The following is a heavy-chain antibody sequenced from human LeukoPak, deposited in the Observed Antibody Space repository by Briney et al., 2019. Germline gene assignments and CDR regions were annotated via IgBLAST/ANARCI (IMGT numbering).Heavy chain of an antibody. Sequence: PSETLSLTCTVSGGSISSSSYYWGWIRQPPGKGLEWIGSIYYSGSTYYNPSLKSRVTISVDTSKNQFSLKPSSVTAADTAVYYCARHGIAAAGPPDYWGQGTLVTVSS. CDR2: IYYSGST. V-gene: IGHV4-39*01. CDR3: ARHGIAAAGPPDY. J-gene: IGHJ4*02. CDR1: GGSISSSSYY. D-gene: IGHD6-13*01.